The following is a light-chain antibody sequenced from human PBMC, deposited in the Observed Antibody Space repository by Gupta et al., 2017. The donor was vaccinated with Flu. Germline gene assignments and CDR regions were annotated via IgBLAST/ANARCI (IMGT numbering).Light chain of an antibody. Sequence: PSILSAPVGDIVTITCRASQSISSWLAWYQQPPGNATKLLLYRAGRFITVVPSIFSGSGSGTDFTLTINQLQADDFATYYCQQYDTYRTFGQGTKVEVK. J-gene: IGKJ1*01. V-gene: IGKV1-5*03. CDR2: RAG. CDR1: QSISSW. CDR3: QQYDTYRT.